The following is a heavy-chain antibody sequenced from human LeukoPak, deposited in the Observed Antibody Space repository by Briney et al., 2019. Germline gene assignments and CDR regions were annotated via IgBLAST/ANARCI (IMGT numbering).Heavy chain of an antibody. CDR3: ARDLLFVSPHERSGV. V-gene: IGHV3-21*01. J-gene: IGHJ3*01. D-gene: IGHD3-3*01. CDR1: GFTFGGYS. Sequence: GGPLKLSCAPPGFTFGGYSWIWVRQAPGKGRDWASSISSSGGSIYYADSVKGRFTISRDNAKNSLYLQMNSLRAEDSAVYYCARDLLFVSPHERSGVWGQGTMVTVSS. CDR2: ISSSGGSI.